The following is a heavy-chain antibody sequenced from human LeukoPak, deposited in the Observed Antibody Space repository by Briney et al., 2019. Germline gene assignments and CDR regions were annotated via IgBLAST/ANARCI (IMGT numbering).Heavy chain of an antibody. V-gene: IGHV4-61*02. J-gene: IGHJ4*02. CDR1: GGSISSGNYY. CDR3: AREPPSKYYFDY. Sequence: SQTLSLTCTVSGGSISSGNYYWSWIRQPAGKGLEWIGRIYTSGCTNYNPSLKSRVTISVDTSKNQFSLKLSSVTAADTAVYYCAREPPSKYYFDYWGQGTLVTVSS. CDR2: IYTSGCT.